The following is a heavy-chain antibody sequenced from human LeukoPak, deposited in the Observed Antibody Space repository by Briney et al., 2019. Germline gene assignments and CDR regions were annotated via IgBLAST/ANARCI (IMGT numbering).Heavy chain of an antibody. CDR2: ISSSSSYI. Sequence: GGSLRLSCAASGFTFSSYSMNWVRQAPGKGLEWVSSISSSSSYIYYADSVKGRFTISRDNSKNTLYLQMNSLGAEDTAVYYCARRDYYDSSGSIVDDAFDIWGQGTMVTVSS. CDR3: ARRDYYDSSGSIVDDAFDI. CDR1: GFTFSSYS. J-gene: IGHJ3*02. D-gene: IGHD3-22*01. V-gene: IGHV3-21*04.